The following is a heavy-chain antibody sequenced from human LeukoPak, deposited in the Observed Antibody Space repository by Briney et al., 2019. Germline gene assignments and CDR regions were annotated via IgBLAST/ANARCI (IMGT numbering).Heavy chain of an antibody. V-gene: IGHV3-30*04. CDR3: ARGPPMFTP. J-gene: IGHJ5*02. CDR2: ISYDGSNK. D-gene: IGHD3-10*01. Sequence: GGSLRLSCAASGFTFSTYAMHWVRQAPGKGLEWVAVISYDGSNKYYADSVKGRFTISRDNAKNSLYLQMNSLRDDDTAVYYCARGPPMFTPWGQGTLVTVSS. CDR1: GFTFSTYA.